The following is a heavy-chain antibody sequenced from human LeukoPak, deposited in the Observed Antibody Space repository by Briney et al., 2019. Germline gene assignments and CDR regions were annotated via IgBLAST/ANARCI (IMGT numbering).Heavy chain of an antibody. CDR2: IRYDGSNK. D-gene: IGHD3-9*01. CDR1: GFTFSSYG. Sequence: GGSLRLSCAASGFTFSSYGMHWVRQAPGKGLERVAFIRYDGSNKYYADSVKGRFTISRDNSKNTLYLQMNSLRAEDTAVYYCANAGEKGYFDWFQVFGYYYYMDVWGKGTTVTISS. J-gene: IGHJ6*03. CDR3: ANAGEKGYFDWFQVFGYYYYMDV. V-gene: IGHV3-30*02.